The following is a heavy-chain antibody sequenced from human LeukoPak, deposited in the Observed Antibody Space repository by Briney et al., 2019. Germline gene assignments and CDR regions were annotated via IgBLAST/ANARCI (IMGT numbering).Heavy chain of an antibody. D-gene: IGHD1-26*01. CDR3: ARDLGGSYLFDY. CDR1: GFTFSSYE. V-gene: IGHV3-48*03. CDR2: ISSSGSTI. J-gene: IGHJ4*02. Sequence: GGSLRLSCAASGFTFSSYEMNWVRQAPGKGLEWVSYISSSGSTIYYADSVKGRFTISRDNAKNSLHLQMNSLRAEDTAVYYCARDLGGSYLFDYWGQGTLVTVSS.